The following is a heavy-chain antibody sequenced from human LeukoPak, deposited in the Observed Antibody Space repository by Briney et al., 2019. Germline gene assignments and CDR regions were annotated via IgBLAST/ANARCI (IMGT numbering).Heavy chain of an antibody. CDR2: ISGSGGST. J-gene: IGHJ4*02. CDR3: ARKLPSSHFDY. V-gene: IGHV3-23*01. CDR1: GFTFSSHV. Sequence: QPGGSLRLSCAASGFTFSSHVMSWVRQAPGKGLEWVSGISGSGGSTYYADSVKGRFTISRDNSKNTLYLQMSSLRAEDTAVYYCARKLPSSHFDYWGQGTLVTVSS. D-gene: IGHD4-23*01.